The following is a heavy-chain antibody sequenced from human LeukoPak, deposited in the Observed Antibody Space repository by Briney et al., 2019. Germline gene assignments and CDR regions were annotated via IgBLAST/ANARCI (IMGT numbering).Heavy chain of an antibody. CDR1: GLIFTMYT. CDR2: INGDGRST. V-gene: IGHV3-64D*06. J-gene: IGHJ3*02. CDR3: ARDSRSCSGGSCYVTDAFDI. Sequence: GGSLRLSCSASGLIFTMYTMYRVRQAPGKGLENLSDINGDGRSTYYADSVRGRFTISRDNSKNTLSLHMSSLRSEDTAVYYCARDSRSCSGGSCYVTDAFDIWGQGTMVTVSS. D-gene: IGHD2-15*01.